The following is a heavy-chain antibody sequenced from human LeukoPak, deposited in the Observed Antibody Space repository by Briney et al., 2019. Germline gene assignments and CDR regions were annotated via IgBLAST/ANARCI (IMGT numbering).Heavy chain of an antibody. CDR1: GGTFSSYA. CDR2: IIPILGIA. J-gene: IGHJ3*02. D-gene: IGHD4-17*01. CDR3: AREGDYGAFDI. Sequence: SVKVSCKASGGTFSSYAISWVRQAPGQGLEWMGRIIPILGIANYAQKFQGRVTVTADKSTSTAYMELSSLRSEDTAVYYCAREGDYGAFDIRGQGTMVTVSS. V-gene: IGHV1-69*04.